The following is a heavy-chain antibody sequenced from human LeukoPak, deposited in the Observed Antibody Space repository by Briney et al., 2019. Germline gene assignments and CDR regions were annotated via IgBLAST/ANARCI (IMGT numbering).Heavy chain of an antibody. Sequence: SETLSLTCTVSGVSIGSFFWNWIRPPPGRQQEWIGFIFYSGTTNYKPSLKRRVTMSVDTSKNQFSLNLASVTDADTAVYYCASSVNSGWYHGAFEIWGQGTIVTVSS. D-gene: IGHD6-19*01. CDR2: IFYSGTT. J-gene: IGHJ3*02. V-gene: IGHV4-59*08. CDR3: ASSVNSGWYHGAFEI. CDR1: GVSIGSFF.